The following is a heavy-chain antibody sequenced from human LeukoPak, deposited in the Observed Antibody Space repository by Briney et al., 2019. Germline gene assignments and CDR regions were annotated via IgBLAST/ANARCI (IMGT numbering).Heavy chain of an antibody. Sequence: SQTLSLTCTVSGGSISSYYWSWIRQPPGKGLEWIGYIFYSGSTNYNPSLKSRVTISVDTSKNQFSLKLSSVTAADTAVYYCARGADFDYWGQGSLATVSS. CDR2: IFYSGST. CDR1: GGSISSYY. CDR3: ARGADFDY. J-gene: IGHJ4*02. V-gene: IGHV4-59*01.